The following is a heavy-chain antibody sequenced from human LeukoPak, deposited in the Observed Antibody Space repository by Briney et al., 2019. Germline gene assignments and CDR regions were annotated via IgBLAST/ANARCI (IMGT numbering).Heavy chain of an antibody. J-gene: IGHJ4*02. V-gene: IGHV4-39*07. CDR2: IYYSGST. D-gene: IGHD3-10*01. CDR1: GGSISSSSHS. CDR3: AGNYYGSGSYYSEDRY. Sequence: SETLSLTCSVSGGSISSSSHSWGWIRQSPGKGLEWIGSIYYSGSTFYNPSLKSRVTISVDTSKNQFSLKLSSVTAADTAVYYCAGNYYGSGSYYSEDRYWGQGTLVTVSS.